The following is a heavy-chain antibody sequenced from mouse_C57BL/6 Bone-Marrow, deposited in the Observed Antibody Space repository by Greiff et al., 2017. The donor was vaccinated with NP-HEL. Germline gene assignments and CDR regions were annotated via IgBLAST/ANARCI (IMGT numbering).Heavy chain of an antibody. CDR3: ARHEDGYFWFAY. V-gene: IGHV1-62-2*01. Sequence: VKLQESGAELVKPGASVKLSCKASGYTFSEYTIHWVKQRSGQGLEWIGWFYPGSGSIKYNEKFKDKATLTADKSSSTVYMELSRLTSEDSAVYFCARHEDGYFWFAYWGQGTLVTVSA. CDR1: GYTFSEYT. CDR2: FYPGSGSI. J-gene: IGHJ3*01. D-gene: IGHD2-3*01.